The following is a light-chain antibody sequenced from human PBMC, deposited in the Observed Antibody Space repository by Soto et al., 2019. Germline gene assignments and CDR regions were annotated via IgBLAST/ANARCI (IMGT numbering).Light chain of an antibody. CDR2: GAS. V-gene: IGKV1-39*01. CDR1: QSISSY. Sequence: DIQMTQSPSSMSASVGERVTITCRASQSISSYLNWYQQKPGKAPYLLIYGASSLQSGVPSRFSGSGSETDFTLTISSLQPEDFATYYCQQSYSTSITFGQGTRLEIK. CDR3: QQSYSTSIT. J-gene: IGKJ5*01.